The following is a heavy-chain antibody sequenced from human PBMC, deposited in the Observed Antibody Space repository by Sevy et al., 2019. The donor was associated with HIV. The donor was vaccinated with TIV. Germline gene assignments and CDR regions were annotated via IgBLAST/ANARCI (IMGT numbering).Heavy chain of an antibody. CDR1: GFTFSNYN. J-gene: IGHJ5*02. Sequence: GGSLRLSCTASGFTFSNYNMNWVRLAPGKGLDWVSSISGDGVYVHYADSVKGRFTISRENAKNSLYLQMNSLRVEDTAVYYCVAVYCTGGRCYWYDPWGQGTLVTVSS. D-gene: IGHD2-15*01. CDR3: VAVYCTGGRCYWYDP. CDR2: ISGDGVYV. V-gene: IGHV3-21*01.